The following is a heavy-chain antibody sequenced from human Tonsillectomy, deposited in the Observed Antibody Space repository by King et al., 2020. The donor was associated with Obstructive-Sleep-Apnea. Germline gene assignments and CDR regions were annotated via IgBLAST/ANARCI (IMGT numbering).Heavy chain of an antibody. CDR2: IYHSGST. D-gene: IGHD1-26*01. J-gene: IGHJ4*02. Sequence: QLQESGPGLVKPSETLSLTCTVSGYSINRGYYWGWIRQPPGKGLEYIGNIYHSGSTYYSPSLNSRLTISVDTSKNQFSLKLSSVTAADTAVYYCARVPGSYAPFDYWGQGTLVTVSS. CDR3: ARVPGSYAPFDY. CDR1: GYSINRGYY. V-gene: IGHV4-38-2*02.